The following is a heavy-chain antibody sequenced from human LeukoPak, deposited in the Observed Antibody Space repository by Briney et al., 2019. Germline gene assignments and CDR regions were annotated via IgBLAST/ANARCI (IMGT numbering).Heavy chain of an antibody. Sequence: PSETLSLTCTVSGGSISGYYWSWIRQPAGKGLEWIGRIYTSGSTNYNPSLKSRVTMSVDTSKNQFSLKLSSVTAADTAVYYCARDRGSIVVVPAANENYYYYMDVWGKGTTVTVSS. CDR2: IYTSGST. CDR3: ARDRGSIVVVPAANENYYYYMDV. V-gene: IGHV4-4*07. D-gene: IGHD2-2*01. J-gene: IGHJ6*03. CDR1: GGSISGYY.